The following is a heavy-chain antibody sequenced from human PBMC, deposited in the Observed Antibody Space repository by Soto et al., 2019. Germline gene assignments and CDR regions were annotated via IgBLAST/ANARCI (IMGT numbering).Heavy chain of an antibody. J-gene: IGHJ5*02. CDR1: GYTFTSYD. CDR3: ARGIKYGAYSRWFDP. CDR2: MNPNSGNT. D-gene: IGHD4-17*01. V-gene: IGHV1-8*01. Sequence: GASVKVSCKASGYTFTSYDISWVRQATGQGLEYLGWMNPNSGNTAYVQKFQGRVTMTWDTSITTAYMELSSLRSEDTAVYFCARGIKYGAYSRWFDPWGQGTLVTVSS.